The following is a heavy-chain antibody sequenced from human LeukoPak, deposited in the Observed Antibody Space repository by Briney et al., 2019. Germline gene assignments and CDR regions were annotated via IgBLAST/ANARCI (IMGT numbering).Heavy chain of an antibody. Sequence: SVKVSCKASGGTFSSYAISWVRQAPGQGLEWMGGIIPIFGTANYAQKFQGRVTITADESTSTAYMELSSLRSEDTAVYYCASMGLQLVPGYWGQGTLVIVSS. CDR1: GGTFSSYA. D-gene: IGHD6-13*01. V-gene: IGHV1-69*01. CDR2: IIPIFGTA. J-gene: IGHJ4*02. CDR3: ASMGLQLVPGY.